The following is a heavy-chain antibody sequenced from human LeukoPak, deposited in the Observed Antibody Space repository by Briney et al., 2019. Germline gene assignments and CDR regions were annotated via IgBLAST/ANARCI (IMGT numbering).Heavy chain of an antibody. CDR1: GYTFTTYY. CDR2: INPSGGST. V-gene: IGHV1-46*01. D-gene: IGHD3-10*01. Sequence: ASVKVSCKASGYTFTTYYMHWVRQAPGQGLEWMAMINPSGGSTNYAQKFQGRVTMTRDTSTSTAYMELSSLRSGDTALYYCARGGSELLSPPFDSWGRGTLVTVSS. J-gene: IGHJ4*02. CDR3: ARGGSELLSPPFDS.